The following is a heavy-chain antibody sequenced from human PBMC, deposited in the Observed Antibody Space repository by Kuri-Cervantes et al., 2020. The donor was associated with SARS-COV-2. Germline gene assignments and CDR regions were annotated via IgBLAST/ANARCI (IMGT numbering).Heavy chain of an antibody. D-gene: IGHD2-2*01. V-gene: IGHV3-30*02. J-gene: IGHJ3*02. Sequence: LSLTCAASGFTFSSYGMHWVRQAPGKGLEWVAFIRYDGSNKYYAGSVKGRFTISRDNSKNTLYLQMNSLRAEDTAVYYCAKDQQRRYCSSTSCYFSGFDIWGQETMVTVSS. CDR1: GFTFSSYG. CDR2: IRYDGSNK. CDR3: AKDQQRRYCSSTSCYFSGFDI.